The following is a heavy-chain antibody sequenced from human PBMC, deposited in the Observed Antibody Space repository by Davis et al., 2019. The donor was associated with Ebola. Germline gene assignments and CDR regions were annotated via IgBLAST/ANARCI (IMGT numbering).Heavy chain of an antibody. CDR2: IYHGGST. CDR1: GFTFSDYY. Sequence: ESLKISCAASGFTFSDYYMSWIRQPPGKGLEWIGEIYHGGSTNYNPSLKSRVTISVDTSKNQFSLKLSSVTAADTAVYYCARAVGSSTSWFDPWGQGTLVTVSS. J-gene: IGHJ5*02. V-gene: IGHV4-34*01. D-gene: IGHD2-2*01. CDR3: ARAVGSSTSWFDP.